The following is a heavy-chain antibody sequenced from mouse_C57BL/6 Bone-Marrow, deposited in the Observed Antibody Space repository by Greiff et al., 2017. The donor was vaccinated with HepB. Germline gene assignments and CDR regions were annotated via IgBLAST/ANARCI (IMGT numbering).Heavy chain of an antibody. J-gene: IGHJ3*01. D-gene: IGHD2-5*01. V-gene: IGHV3-6*01. CDR2: ISYDGSN. Sequence: ESGPGLVKPSQSLSLTCSVTGYSITSGYYWNWIRQFPGNKLEWMGYISYDGSNNYNPSLKNRISITRDTSKNQFFLKLNSVTTEDTATYYCARGRDYSKRGAWFAYWGQGTLVTVSA. CDR3: ARGRDYSKRGAWFAY. CDR1: GYSITSGYY.